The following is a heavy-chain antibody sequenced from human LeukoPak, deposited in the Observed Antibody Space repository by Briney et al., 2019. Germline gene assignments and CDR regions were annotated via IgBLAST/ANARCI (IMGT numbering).Heavy chain of an antibody. Sequence: SQTLSLTCAISGDSVSSNSAAWNWIRQSPSRGLEWLGRTYYRSKWYNDYAVSVKSRITINPDTSKNQFSLQLNSVTPEDTAVYYCARALAAAGTNEDYFDYWGQGTLVTVSS. V-gene: IGHV6-1*01. CDR3: ARALAAAGTNEDYFDY. J-gene: IGHJ4*02. D-gene: IGHD6-13*01. CDR2: TYYRSKWYN. CDR1: GDSVSSNSAA.